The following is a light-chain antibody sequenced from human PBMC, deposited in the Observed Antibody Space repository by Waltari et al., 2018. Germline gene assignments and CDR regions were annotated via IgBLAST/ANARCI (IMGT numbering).Light chain of an antibody. J-gene: IGLJ1*01. CDR3: CSYAASKSFV. CDR1: SSDVVGYYY. Sequence: QSALTQPPSASGSPGQSVTISCTGTSSDVVGYYYVSWYQQHPGKVPKLLIHEINKRPAGVPDGFSGSKSGNTASLTVSGLQAEDEADYFCCSYAASKSFVFGTGTRVTVL. V-gene: IGLV2-8*01. CDR2: EIN.